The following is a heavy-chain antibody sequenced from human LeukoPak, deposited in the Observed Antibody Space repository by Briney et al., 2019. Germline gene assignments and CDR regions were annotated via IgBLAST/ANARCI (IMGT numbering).Heavy chain of an antibody. CDR1: GGSISSYY. CDR2: IYYSGST. CDR3: ASYDRGAFDI. J-gene: IGHJ3*02. V-gene: IGHV4-59*12. D-gene: IGHD5-12*01. Sequence: SETLSLTCTVSGGSISSYYWSWIRQPPGKGLEWIGYIYYSGSTNYNPSLKSRVTISVDTSKNQFSLKLSSVTAAGTAVYYCASYDRGAFDIWGQGTMVTVSS.